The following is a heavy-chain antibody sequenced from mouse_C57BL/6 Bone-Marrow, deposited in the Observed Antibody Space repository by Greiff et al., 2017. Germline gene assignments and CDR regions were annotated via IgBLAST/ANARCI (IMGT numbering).Heavy chain of an antibody. Sequence: EVQLVESGGGLVQPGGSLKLSCAASGFTFSDYYMYWVRQTPEKRLEWVAYISNGGGSTYYPDTVKGRFTSSRDNAKNTLYLQMSRLKSEDTAMYYCARPNYGSSLDYWGQGTTLTVSS. CDR3: ARPNYGSSLDY. V-gene: IGHV5-12*01. CDR1: GFTFSDYY. CDR2: ISNGGGST. D-gene: IGHD1-1*01. J-gene: IGHJ2*01.